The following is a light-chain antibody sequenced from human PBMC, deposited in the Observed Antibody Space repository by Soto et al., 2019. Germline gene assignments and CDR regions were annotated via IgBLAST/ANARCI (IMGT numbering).Light chain of an antibody. CDR3: QQSYSTPGT. CDR1: QSVSSSY. Sequence: SVLTQSPFSLSLSPGERATRSCRASQSVSSSYLAWYQQKPGQAPRLLIYGASSRATGIPDRFSGSGSGTDFTLTISSLQPEDFATYYCQQSYSTPGTFGQGTKVDIK. V-gene: IGKV3-20*01. J-gene: IGKJ1*01. CDR2: GAS.